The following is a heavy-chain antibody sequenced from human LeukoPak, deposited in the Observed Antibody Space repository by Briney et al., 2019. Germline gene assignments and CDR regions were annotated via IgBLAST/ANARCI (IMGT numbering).Heavy chain of an antibody. D-gene: IGHD3-22*01. CDR2: ISGSGGST. CDR3: AKVSDDSSGYYSPTDY. CDR1: GFTFSSYA. Sequence: GSLRLSCAASGFTFSSYAMSWVHQAPGKGLEWVSAISGSGGSTYYADSVKGRFTISRDNSKNTLYLQMNSLRAEDTAVYYCAKVSDDSSGYYSPTDYWGQGTLVTVSS. J-gene: IGHJ4*02. V-gene: IGHV3-23*01.